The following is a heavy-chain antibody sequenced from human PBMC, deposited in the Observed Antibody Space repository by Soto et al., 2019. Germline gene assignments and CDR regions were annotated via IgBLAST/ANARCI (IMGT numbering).Heavy chain of an antibody. CDR3: ARAVYGDYIYYYYGMDV. D-gene: IGHD4-17*01. V-gene: IGHV1-69*04. CDR2: IIPILGIA. J-gene: IGHJ6*02. CDR1: GGTFSSYA. Sequence: ASVKVSCKASGGTFSSYAISWVRQAPGQGLEWMGRIIPILGIANYAQKFQVRVTITADKSTSTAYMELSSLRSEDTAVYYCARAVYGDYIYYYYGMDVWGQGTTVTVSS.